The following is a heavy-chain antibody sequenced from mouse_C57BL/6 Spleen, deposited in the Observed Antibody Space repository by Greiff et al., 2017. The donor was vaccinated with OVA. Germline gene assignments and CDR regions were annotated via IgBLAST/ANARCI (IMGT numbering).Heavy chain of an antibody. CDR2: FYPGSGSI. D-gene: IGHD2-4*01. CDR3: ARHEGYDYDFDY. V-gene: IGHV1-62-2*01. Sequence: QVQLQQSGAELVQPGASVKLSCKASGYTFTEYTIHWVKQRSGQGLEWIGWFYPGSGSIKYTEKFKDKATLTADKSSSTVYLELSRLTSEDSAVYFCARHEGYDYDFDYWGQGTTLTVSS. CDR1: GYTFTEYT. J-gene: IGHJ2*01.